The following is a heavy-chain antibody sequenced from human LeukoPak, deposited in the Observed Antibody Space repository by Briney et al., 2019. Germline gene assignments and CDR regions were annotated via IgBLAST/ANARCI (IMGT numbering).Heavy chain of an antibody. CDR3: ARLDPLDY. CDR2: MNSDGSTT. V-gene: IGHV3-74*01. D-gene: IGHD3/OR15-3a*01. CDR1: GFSFSSSW. J-gene: IGHJ4*02. Sequence: GGSLRLSCAASGFSFSSSWMHWVRQAPGKGLVWVSRMNSDGSTTTYADSVKGRFTISRDNAKSSLYLQMNSLRAEDTAVYYCARLDPLDYWGQGTLVTVSS.